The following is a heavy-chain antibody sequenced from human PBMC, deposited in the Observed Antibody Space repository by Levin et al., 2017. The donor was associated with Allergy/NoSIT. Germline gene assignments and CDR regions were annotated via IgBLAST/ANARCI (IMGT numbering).Heavy chain of an antibody. CDR1: GFTFSSYG. J-gene: IGHJ5*02. V-gene: IGHV3-33*01. CDR2: IWYDGSNK. D-gene: IGHD6-13*01. Sequence: GESLKISCAASGFTFSSYGMHWVRQAPGKGLEWVAVIWYDGSNKYYADSVKGRFTISRDNSKNTLYLQMNSLRAEDTAVYYCARDRGRQALSPSHTYSSSWLGYNWFDPWGQGTLVTVSS. CDR3: ARDRGRQALSPSHTYSSSWLGYNWFDP.